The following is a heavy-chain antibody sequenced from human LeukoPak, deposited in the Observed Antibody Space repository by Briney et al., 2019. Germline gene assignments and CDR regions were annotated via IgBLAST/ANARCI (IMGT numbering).Heavy chain of an antibody. CDR2: MNPNSGNT. Sequence: ASVKVSCKASGYTFTSYDINWVRQATGQGLEWMGWMNPNSGNTGYAQKFQGRVTITRNTSISTAYMELSSLRSEDTAVYYCAREAPRDYDILTGTRKTFDYWGQGTLVTVSS. CDR1: GYTFTSYD. D-gene: IGHD3-9*01. V-gene: IGHV1-8*03. J-gene: IGHJ4*02. CDR3: AREAPRDYDILTGTRKTFDY.